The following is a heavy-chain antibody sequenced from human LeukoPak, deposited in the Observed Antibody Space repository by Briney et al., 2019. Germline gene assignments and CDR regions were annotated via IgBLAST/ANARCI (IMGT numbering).Heavy chain of an antibody. Sequence: GRSLRLSCAASGFILNDYGMHWVRQAPGKGLEWVADIWFDKNQHFADSVKGRFAISRDNSKNTVYLQINSLRAEDTVAYYCARDRHCVNGVCHSPPGMDVWGQGTTVTVSS. CDR1: GFILNDYG. CDR3: ARDRHCVNGVCHSPPGMDV. J-gene: IGHJ6*02. V-gene: IGHV3-33*01. D-gene: IGHD2-8*01. CDR2: IWFDKNQ.